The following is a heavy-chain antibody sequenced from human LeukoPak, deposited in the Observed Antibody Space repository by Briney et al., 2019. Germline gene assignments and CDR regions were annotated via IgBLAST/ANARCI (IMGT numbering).Heavy chain of an antibody. CDR2: VYYSGRT. J-gene: IGHJ6*02. CDR1: GGAISSYY. Sequence: SETLSPTSTVSGGAISSYYCGWIRQPPGKGLEWIGYVYYSGRTNYNPALKSRVTVSVDTSKNQFSLKLSSVTAADTAVYYCARTFSESYYLYGTDVWG. V-gene: IGHV4-59*01. D-gene: IGHD1-26*01. CDR3: ARTFSESYYLYGTDV.